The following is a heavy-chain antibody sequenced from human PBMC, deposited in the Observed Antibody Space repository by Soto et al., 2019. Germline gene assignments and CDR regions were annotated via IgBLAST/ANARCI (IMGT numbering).Heavy chain of an antibody. CDR3: ARHTAMVRGYYYYYGMDV. Sequence: GESLKISCKGSGYSFTKYWISWVRQMPGKGLEWMGRIDPSDSYTNYSPSFQGHVTISADKSISTAYLQWSSLKASDTAMYYCARHTAMVRGYYYYYGMDVWGQGTTVTVSS. V-gene: IGHV5-10-1*01. CDR2: IDPSDSYT. J-gene: IGHJ6*02. CDR1: GYSFTKYW. D-gene: IGHD5-18*01.